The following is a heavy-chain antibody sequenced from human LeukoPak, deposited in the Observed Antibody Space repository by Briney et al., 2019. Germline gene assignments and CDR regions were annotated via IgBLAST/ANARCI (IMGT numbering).Heavy chain of an antibody. D-gene: IGHD3-3*01. CDR2: INSDGSST. CDR1: GSTFSIYW. V-gene: IGHV3-74*01. CDR3: ARDSPKAFWSGCRYYYYYYGMDV. Sequence: GGSLTLSCAASGSTFSIYWMHWPRQAPGKGLVWVSRINSDGSSTSYADSVKGRFTISRDNAKNTLYLQMNSLRAEDTAVYYCARDSPKAFWSGCRYYYYYYGMDVWGQGTTVTVSS. J-gene: IGHJ6*02.